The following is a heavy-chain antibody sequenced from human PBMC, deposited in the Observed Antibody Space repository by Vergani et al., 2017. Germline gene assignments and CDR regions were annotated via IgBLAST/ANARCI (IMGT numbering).Heavy chain of an antibody. D-gene: IGHD3-10*01. J-gene: IGHJ4*02. V-gene: IGHV3-23*01. CDR1: GFTFSSYA. CDR3: AKGPWELEYYFDY. CDR2: ISGSGGST. Sequence: EVQLLESGGGLVQPGGSLRLSCAASGFTFSSYAMSWVRQAPGKGLEWVSAISGSGGSTYYADSVKGRFTISRDNSKNTLYLQMNSLRAEYTAVYYCAKGPWELEYYFDYWGQGTLVTVSS.